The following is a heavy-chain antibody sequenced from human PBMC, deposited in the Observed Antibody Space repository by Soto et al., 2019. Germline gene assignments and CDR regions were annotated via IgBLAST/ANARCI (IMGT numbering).Heavy chain of an antibody. CDR2: IHWDNAK. J-gene: IGHJ4*02. D-gene: IGHD3-10*01. Sequence: QITLKESGPTLVKPTQTLTLTCAFSGFSLNTRGVGVGWIRQPPGKALEWLALIHWDNAKRNSPSLKSRLTSXKPXADTHVVPMMTDMDPVDTATYYCAHHNYYGSGSVYWGQGTLVTVSS. V-gene: IGHV2-5*02. CDR1: GFSLNTRGVG. CDR3: AHHNYYGSGSVY.